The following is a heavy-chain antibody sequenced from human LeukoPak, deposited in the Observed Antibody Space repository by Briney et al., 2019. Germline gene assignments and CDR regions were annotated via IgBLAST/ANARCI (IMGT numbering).Heavy chain of an antibody. CDR2: IKTDGSIA. CDR1: GFSFSFYW. D-gene: IGHD6-13*01. V-gene: IGHV3-74*01. J-gene: IGHJ6*03. Sequence: GGSLRLSCAASGFSFSFYWMHWVRQAPGKGPVWVSRIKTDGSIADYADSVKGRFTISRDNAKNTLYLQMNSLRAEDTAVYYCAKAGGSSWPNYYYYYMDVWGKGTTVTVSS. CDR3: AKAGGSSWPNYYYYYMDV.